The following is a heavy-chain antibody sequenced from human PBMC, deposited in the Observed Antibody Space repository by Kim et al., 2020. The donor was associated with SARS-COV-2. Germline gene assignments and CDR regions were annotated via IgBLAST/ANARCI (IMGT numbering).Heavy chain of an antibody. CDR2: INTNTGNP. V-gene: IGHV7-4-1*02. J-gene: IGHJ4*02. CDR1: GYTFTSYA. CDR3: ARDLAKGYCSGGSCPLDY. Sequence: ASVKVSCKASGYTFTSYAMNWVRQAPGQGLEWMGWINTNTGNPTYAQGFTGRFVFSLDTSVSTAYLQISSLKAEDTAVYYCARDLAKGYCSGGSCPLDYWGQGTLVTVSS. D-gene: IGHD2-15*01.